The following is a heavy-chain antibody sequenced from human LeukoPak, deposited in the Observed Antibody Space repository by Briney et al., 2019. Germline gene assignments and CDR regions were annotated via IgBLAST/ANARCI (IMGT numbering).Heavy chain of an antibody. J-gene: IGHJ6*03. CDR2: MNPDSGNT. Sequence: ASVKVSCKASGYTFTSYDINWVRQATGQGLEWMGWMNPDSGNTGYAQKFQGRVTITRNTSISTAYMELSSLRSEDTAVYYCARGVREKYSSGSRGHSPDYYMDVWGKGTTVTVSS. CDR3: ARGVREKYSSGSRGHSPDYYMDV. CDR1: GYTFTSYD. V-gene: IGHV1-8*03. D-gene: IGHD6-19*01.